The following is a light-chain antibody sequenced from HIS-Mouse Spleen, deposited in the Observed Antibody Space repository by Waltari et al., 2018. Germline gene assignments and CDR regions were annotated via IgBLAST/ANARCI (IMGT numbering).Light chain of an antibody. CDR3: YSTDSSGNHRV. CDR2: EDS. J-gene: IGLJ2*01. V-gene: IGLV3-10*01. Sequence: SYELTHPPSVSVSPGQTARITCSGDALPNKYAYWYQQKSGQAPVLVIYEDSKRPSGIPERFSGSSSGTMATLTISGAQVEDEADYYWYSTDSSGNHRVFGGGTKLTVL. CDR1: ALPNKY.